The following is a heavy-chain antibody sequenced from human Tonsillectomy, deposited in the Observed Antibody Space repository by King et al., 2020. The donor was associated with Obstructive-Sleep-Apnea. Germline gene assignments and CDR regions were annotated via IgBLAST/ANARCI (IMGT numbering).Heavy chain of an antibody. CDR1: GFTFDDYA. CDR2: ISWDSGSI. D-gene: IGHD6-19*01. CDR3: VKDKNSGWYVDYFDY. Sequence: VQLVESGGGLVQPGRSLRLSCAVSGFTFDDYAMHWVRQAPGKGLEWVSGISWDSGSIGYADSVKGRFTISRDNAKNSLYLQVNSLKPEDTALYYCVKDKNSGWYVDYFDYWGQGTLVTVSS. V-gene: IGHV3-9*01. J-gene: IGHJ4*02.